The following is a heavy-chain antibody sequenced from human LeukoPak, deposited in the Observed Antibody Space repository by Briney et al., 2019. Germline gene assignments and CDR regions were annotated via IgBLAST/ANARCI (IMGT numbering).Heavy chain of an antibody. CDR1: GGSISTYY. J-gene: IGHJ4*02. CDR2: IFDSGST. Sequence: SETLSLTCTVSGGSISTYYWSWIRQPPWKGLEWIGYIFDSGSTSYNPSLKSRGTISLDTSRKQFSLKLSSVTSADTAVYYCARGGYQLLYDFWGQGTLVSVSS. CDR3: ARGGYQLLYDF. V-gene: IGHV4-59*01. D-gene: IGHD2-2*02.